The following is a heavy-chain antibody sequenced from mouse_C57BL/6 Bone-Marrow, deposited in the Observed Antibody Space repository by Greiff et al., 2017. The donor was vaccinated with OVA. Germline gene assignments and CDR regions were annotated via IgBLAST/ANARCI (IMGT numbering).Heavy chain of an antibody. V-gene: IGHV5-4*01. CDR1: GFTFSSYA. CDR2: ISAGGSYT. J-gene: IGHJ4*01. CDR3: AGSTGVSRVGY. D-gene: IGHD2-10*02. Sequence: VQLVESGAGLVKPGGSLKLSCAASGFTFSSYAMSWVRQTPEKRLEWVATISAGGSYTYSPDNVKGRLTFTRDKATNNLYLQMSHLTSEDAAMNYAAGSTGVSRVGYWGQGTTVTVAS.